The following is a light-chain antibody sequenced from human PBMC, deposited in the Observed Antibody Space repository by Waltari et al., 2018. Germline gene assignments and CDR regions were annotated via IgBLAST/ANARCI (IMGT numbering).Light chain of an antibody. CDR1: SSNIGTNT. Sequence: QSVLTQPPSVSGTPGQRVTISCSGGSSNIGTNTVDWYQALPGTAPKLLIHGNDQRPSGVPDRFSGSKSGTSGSLAISGLQPEDETDYYCAAWDESLKGWVFGGGTRLTVL. J-gene: IGLJ2*01. V-gene: IGLV1-44*01. CDR2: GND. CDR3: AAWDESLKGWV.